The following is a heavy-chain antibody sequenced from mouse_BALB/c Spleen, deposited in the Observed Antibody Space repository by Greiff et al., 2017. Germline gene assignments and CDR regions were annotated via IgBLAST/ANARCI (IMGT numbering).Heavy chain of an antibody. D-gene: IGHD2-1*01. J-gene: IGHJ3*01. CDR2: IYPGDGDT. CDR1: GYAFSSYW. CDR3: AYYGNFWFAY. V-gene: IGHV1-80*01. Sequence: VQLQQSGAELVRPGSSVKISCKASGYAFSSYWMNWVKQRPGQGLEWIGQIYPGDGDTNYNGKFKGKATLTADKSSSTAYMQLSSLTSEDSAVYFCAYYGNFWFAYWGQGTLVTVSA.